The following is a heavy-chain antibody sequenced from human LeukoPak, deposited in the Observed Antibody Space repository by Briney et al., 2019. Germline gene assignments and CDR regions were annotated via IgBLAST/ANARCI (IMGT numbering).Heavy chain of an antibody. CDR1: GYTFTSYD. V-gene: IGHV1-8*01. Sequence: GASVKVSCKTSGYTFTSYDINWVRRATGQGLEWMGRLSPNSGKAAFAQQFQDRLTLTRNTSISTAYMELSSLTSEDTAVYYCAREWPYYYYYMDVWGKGTTVTVSS. D-gene: IGHD3-3*01. J-gene: IGHJ6*03. CDR3: AREWPYYYYYMDV. CDR2: LSPNSGKA.